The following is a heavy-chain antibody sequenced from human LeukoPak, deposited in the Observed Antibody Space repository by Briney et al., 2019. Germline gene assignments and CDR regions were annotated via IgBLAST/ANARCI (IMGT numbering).Heavy chain of an antibody. D-gene: IGHD3-10*01. J-gene: IGHJ2*01. Sequence: GGSLRLSCTASGFNFSDYDMDWVRQAPGKGLEWVAVIRDDGSNKHYADSVKGRFTISRDNSKNTLYLQMNSLRAEDTAMYYCAKERGGQDWYFDLWGRGALVTVSS. CDR3: AKERGGQDWYFDL. V-gene: IGHV3-33*03. CDR1: GFNFSDYD. CDR2: IRDDGSNK.